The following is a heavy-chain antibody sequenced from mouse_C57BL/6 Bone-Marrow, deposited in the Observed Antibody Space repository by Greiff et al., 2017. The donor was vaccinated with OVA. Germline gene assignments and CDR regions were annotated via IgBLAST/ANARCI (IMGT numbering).Heavy chain of an antibody. Sequence: EVQLQQSGPELVKPGASVKISCKASGYSFTGYYMNWVKQSPEKSLEWIGEINPSTGGTPYNQKFKAKATLTVDKSSSTAYMQLKSLTSEDSAVYYCARSFITTVAWYFDVWGTGTTVTVSS. CDR1: GYSFTGYY. CDR2: INPSTGGT. J-gene: IGHJ1*03. CDR3: ARSFITTVAWYFDV. V-gene: IGHV1-42*01. D-gene: IGHD1-1*01.